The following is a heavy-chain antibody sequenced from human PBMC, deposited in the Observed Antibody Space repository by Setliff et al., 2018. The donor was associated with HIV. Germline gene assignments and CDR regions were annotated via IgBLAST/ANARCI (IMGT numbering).Heavy chain of an antibody. CDR2: SNHGGDS. D-gene: IGHD3-10*01. Sequence: SETLSLTCAVYGQSISGYYWSWIRQTPGKGLELNGESNHGGDSNYNPSLKSRVTISVASSYNHFSLKLSSVTAADTGVYYCASRRGIEFYFDIWGQGTPVTVSS. CDR3: ASRRGIEFYFDI. J-gene: IGHJ4*02. V-gene: IGHV4-34*01. CDR1: GQSISGYY.